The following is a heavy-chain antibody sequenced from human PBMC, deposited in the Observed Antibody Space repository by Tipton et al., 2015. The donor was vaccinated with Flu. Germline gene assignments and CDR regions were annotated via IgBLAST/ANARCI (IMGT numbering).Heavy chain of an antibody. V-gene: IGHV1-46*01. CDR1: GYTFTSYY. CDR2: INPSGGST. Sequence: QMQLVQSGAEVKKPGASVKVSCKASGYTFTSYYMHWVRQAPGQGLEWMGIINPSGGSTSYAQKFQGRVTMTRDTSTSTVYMELSSLRSEDTAVYYCARETGRNLYSSGWYLGAFDIWGQGTMVTVSS. D-gene: IGHD6-19*01. J-gene: IGHJ3*02. CDR3: ARETGRNLYSSGWYLGAFDI.